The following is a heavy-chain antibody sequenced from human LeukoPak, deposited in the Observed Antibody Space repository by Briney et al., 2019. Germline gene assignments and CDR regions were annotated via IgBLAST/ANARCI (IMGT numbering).Heavy chain of an antibody. V-gene: IGHV4-59*01. D-gene: IGHD6-6*01. J-gene: IGHJ4*02. CDR2: IYYSGST. Sequence: SETLSLTCTVSGGSIISYYWSWIRQPPGKGLEWIGYIYYSGSTNYNPSLKGRVTISVDTSKNQFSLKLSSVTAVDTAVYYCARSIAARYDYWGQGTLVTVSS. CDR3: ARSIAARYDY. CDR1: GGSIISYY.